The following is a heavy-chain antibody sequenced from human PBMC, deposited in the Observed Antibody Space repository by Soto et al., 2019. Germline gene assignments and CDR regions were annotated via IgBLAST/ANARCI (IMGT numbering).Heavy chain of an antibody. Sequence: SVKVSCKASGGTFSSYAISWVRQAPGQGLEWMGGIIPIFGTANYAQKFQGRVTITADESTSTAYMELSSLRSEDTAVYYCARSRDIVVVPAAPGALDIWGQGTMVTVS. V-gene: IGHV1-69*13. J-gene: IGHJ3*02. CDR3: ARSRDIVVVPAAPGALDI. CDR2: IIPIFGTA. D-gene: IGHD2-2*01. CDR1: GGTFSSYA.